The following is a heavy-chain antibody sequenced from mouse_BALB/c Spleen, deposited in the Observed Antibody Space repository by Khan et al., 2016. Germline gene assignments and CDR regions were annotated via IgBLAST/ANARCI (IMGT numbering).Heavy chain of an antibody. CDR2: IDPASGHT. Sequence: VQLQQSGAELVKPGASVKLSCTASVFNIKDTYMHWVKQRPEQGLVWIGRIDPASGHTQYDPNLPGKSSITADPSSNNAYLHLSRLTSEDTAVHYITPLTENFDYWGQGTTLTVSS. D-gene: IGHD4-1*01. CDR1: VFNIKDTY. V-gene: IGHV14-3*02. J-gene: IGHJ2*01. CDR3: TPLTENFDY.